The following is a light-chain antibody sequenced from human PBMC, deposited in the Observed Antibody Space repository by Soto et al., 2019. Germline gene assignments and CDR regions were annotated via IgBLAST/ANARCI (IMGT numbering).Light chain of an antibody. CDR1: QSVSSSY. J-gene: IGKJ4*01. V-gene: IGKV3-20*01. CDR2: GAS. CDR3: QQYGSSPRVT. Sequence: EIVLTQSPGTLSLSPGERATLSCRASQSVSSSYLAWYQQKPGQAPRLLIYGASSRATGIPDRFSGSGSGTDSTLTISRLEPEDFAVYYCQQYGSSPRVTFGGGTKVEIK.